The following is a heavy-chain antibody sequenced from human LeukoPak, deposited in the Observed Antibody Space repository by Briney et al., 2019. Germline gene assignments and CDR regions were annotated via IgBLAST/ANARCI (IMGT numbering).Heavy chain of an antibody. J-gene: IGHJ4*02. Sequence: GGSLRLSCTASGFSFSNHYMRWIRQAPGKGLEWVANINEDGSNKWHLGSVRGRFTVSRDNARNSLYLQMNSLRVEDTAVYYCTRVIVAVPGYFDYFDFWGQGVLVTVSS. D-gene: IGHD6-19*01. V-gene: IGHV3-7*01. CDR1: GFSFSNHY. CDR2: INEDGSNK. CDR3: TRVIVAVPGYFDYFDF.